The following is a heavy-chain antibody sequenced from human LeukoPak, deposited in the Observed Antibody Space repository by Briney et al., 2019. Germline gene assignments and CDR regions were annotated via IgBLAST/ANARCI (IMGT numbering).Heavy chain of an antibody. J-gene: IGHJ4*02. Sequence: ASVKVSCKASGYTFTSYYMRWVRQAPGQGLEWMGWINPNSGGTNYAQKFQGRVTMTRDTSISTAYMELSRLRSDDTAVYYCARADVVVTATAFDYWGQGTLVTVSS. CDR3: ARADVVVTATAFDY. D-gene: IGHD2-21*02. CDR1: GYTFTSYY. CDR2: INPNSGGT. V-gene: IGHV1-2*02.